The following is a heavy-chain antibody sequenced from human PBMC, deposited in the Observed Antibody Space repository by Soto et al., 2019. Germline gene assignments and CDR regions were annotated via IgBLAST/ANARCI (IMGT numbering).Heavy chain of an antibody. CDR1: GFTFSSYA. CDR3: AKENSGSYFLFDY. Sequence: EVQLLESGGGLVQPGGSLRLSCAASGFTFSSYAMSWVRQAPGKGLEWVPGIGSSGSGTYYADSVKGRFTISRDNSKNTLYLQMNTLRAEDTAVYYCAKENSGSYFLFDYWGQGTLVTVSS. J-gene: IGHJ4*02. D-gene: IGHD1-26*01. V-gene: IGHV3-23*01. CDR2: IGSSGSGT.